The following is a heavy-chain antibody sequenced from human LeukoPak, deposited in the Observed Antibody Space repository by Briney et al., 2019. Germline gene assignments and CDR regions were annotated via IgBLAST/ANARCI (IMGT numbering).Heavy chain of an antibody. CDR3: ARGNSGWYEFDY. J-gene: IGHJ4*02. D-gene: IGHD6-19*01. CDR1: GFTVSSNY. V-gene: IGHV4-59*02. CDR2: IYYSGST. Sequence: GSLRLSCAASGFTVSSNYMSWIRQPPGKGLEWIGYIYYSGSTNYNPSLKSRVTISVDTSKNQFSLKLSSVTAADTAVYYCARGNSGWYEFDYWGQGTLVTVSS.